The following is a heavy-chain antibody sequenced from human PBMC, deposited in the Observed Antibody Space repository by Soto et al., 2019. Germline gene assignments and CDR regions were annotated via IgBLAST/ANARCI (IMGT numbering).Heavy chain of an antibody. V-gene: IGHV1-69*13. Sequence: SVKVSCKASGYTFTSYAMHWVRQAPGQRLEWMGGIIRIFGTADHAQKFQGRVTITADESTSTAYMELSSLRSEDTAVYYCATPPAGYYYYGMDVWGQGTTVTVSS. CDR3: ATPPAGYYYYGMDV. J-gene: IGHJ6*02. CDR1: GYTFTSYA. CDR2: IIRIFGTA.